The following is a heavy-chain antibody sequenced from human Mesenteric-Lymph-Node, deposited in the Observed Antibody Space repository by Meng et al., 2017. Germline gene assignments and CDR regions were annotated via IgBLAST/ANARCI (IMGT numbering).Heavy chain of an antibody. Sequence: GESLKISCKGSGYSFTNYWIAWVRQMPGRGLEWMGIIYPGDSETRYSPSFQGQVTISADKSITTAYLQWSSLKASDSAMYYCARAQASGAWTLNYYSGMDVWGQGTTVTVSS. J-gene: IGHJ6*02. V-gene: IGHV5-51*01. CDR1: GYSFTNYW. D-gene: IGHD3-16*01. CDR2: IYPGDSET. CDR3: ARAQASGAWTLNYYSGMDV.